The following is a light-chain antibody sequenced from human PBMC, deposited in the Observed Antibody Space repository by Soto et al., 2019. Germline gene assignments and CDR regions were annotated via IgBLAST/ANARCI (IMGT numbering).Light chain of an antibody. J-gene: IGLJ1*01. V-gene: IGLV2-14*03. CDR3: CSYTTSTTYV. Sequence: QPASVSGSPGQSITISCTGTSSDVGAYNHVSWYQHHPGKAPKLMIYDVSSRPSGVSNRFSGSKSGNTASLTISGLQAEDETDYYCCSYTTSTTYVFGTGTKLTVL. CDR2: DVS. CDR1: SSDVGAYNH.